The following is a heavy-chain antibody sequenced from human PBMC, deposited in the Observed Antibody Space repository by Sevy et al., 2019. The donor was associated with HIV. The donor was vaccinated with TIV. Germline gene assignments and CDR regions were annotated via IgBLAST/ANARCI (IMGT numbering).Heavy chain of an antibody. CDR2: IAYDESTK. Sequence: GGSLRLSCAASAFDFSSYPMHWVRQAPGKGLEWVSVIAYDESTKYYGDSVRGRFTISRDNSKNTLYLQMNSLREEDTGVYYCARQGSSWTFDPWGQGTLVTVSS. J-gene: IGHJ5*02. CDR1: AFDFSSYP. D-gene: IGHD6-13*01. CDR3: ARQGSSWTFDP. V-gene: IGHV3-30-3*01.